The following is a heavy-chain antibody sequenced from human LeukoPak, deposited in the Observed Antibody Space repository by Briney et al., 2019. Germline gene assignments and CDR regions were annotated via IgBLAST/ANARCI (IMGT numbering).Heavy chain of an antibody. D-gene: IGHD3-9*01. J-gene: IGHJ4*02. CDR1: GFTFGDYA. V-gene: IGHV3-49*03. Sequence: PGGSLRLSCTASGFTFGDYAMSWFRQAPGKGMVWVGLIRSKAYGGTTEYAASVKGRFTISRDDSKSIAYLQMNSLKTEDTAVYYCTRITPTYYDILTGYSGYWGQGTLVTVSS. CDR2: IRSKAYGGTT. CDR3: TRITPTYYDILTGYSGY.